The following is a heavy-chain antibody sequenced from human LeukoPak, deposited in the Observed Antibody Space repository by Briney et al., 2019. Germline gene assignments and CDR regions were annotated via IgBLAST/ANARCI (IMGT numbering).Heavy chain of an antibody. CDR2: FDLGDDEA. CDR1: GYSLTESS. V-gene: IGHV1-24*01. D-gene: IGHD3-22*01. Sequence: ASVKVSCKVAGYSLTESSMHWVRQVPGKGLEWMGGFDLGDDEAIYAQRFQGRVTMTEDTSTDTAYMELSSLRSEDTAVYYCAIVVSGYYPDYWGQGTLVTVSS. CDR3: AIVVSGYYPDY. J-gene: IGHJ4*02.